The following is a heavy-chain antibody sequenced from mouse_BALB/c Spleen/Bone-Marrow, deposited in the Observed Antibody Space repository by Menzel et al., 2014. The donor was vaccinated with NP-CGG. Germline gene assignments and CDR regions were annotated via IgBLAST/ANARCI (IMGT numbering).Heavy chain of an antibody. CDR1: GYTFTSYW. CDR2: IYPGKSDT. V-gene: IGHV1-5*01. Sequence: VQLKESGTVLARPGASVKMSCKASGYTFTSYWMHWVKQRPGQGLEWIGTIYPGKSDTTYNQKFKGRAKPTAVTSTSTAYMELSSLTNEDSAVYYCTTLARNYFDYWGQGTTLTVSS. J-gene: IGHJ2*01. D-gene: IGHD3-1*01. CDR3: TTLARNYFDY.